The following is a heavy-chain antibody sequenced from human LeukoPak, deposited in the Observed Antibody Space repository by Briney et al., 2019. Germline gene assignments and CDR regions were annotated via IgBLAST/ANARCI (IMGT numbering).Heavy chain of an antibody. Sequence: SETLSLTCTVSGGSISSYYWSWIRQPPGKGLEWIGYIHYSGSTHYNPSLKSRVTISVDTSKNQVSLKLRSVTAADTAVYYCARNTGYYYYMDVWGKGTTVTVSS. CDR2: IHYSGST. D-gene: IGHD2-8*02. CDR1: GGSISSYY. V-gene: IGHV4-59*01. J-gene: IGHJ6*03. CDR3: ARNTGYYYYMDV.